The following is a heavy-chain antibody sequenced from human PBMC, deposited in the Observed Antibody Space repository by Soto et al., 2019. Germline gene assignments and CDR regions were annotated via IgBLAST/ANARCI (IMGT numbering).Heavy chain of an antibody. D-gene: IGHD6-19*01. J-gene: IGHJ6*02. CDR3: VKDRAGSVWRRVYFGMDV. CDR1: GYSFTSYG. V-gene: IGHV1-18*01. Sequence: QVQLVQSGAEVKRPGASVKVSCKASGYSFTSYGVSWVRQAPGQGLEWMGWSSVYNGNTHNAQKFQSRATMSTDTSTSTADMALRRLRPDATAVSYSVKDRAGSVWRRVYFGMDVWGQGTTVTVSS. CDR2: SSVYNGNT.